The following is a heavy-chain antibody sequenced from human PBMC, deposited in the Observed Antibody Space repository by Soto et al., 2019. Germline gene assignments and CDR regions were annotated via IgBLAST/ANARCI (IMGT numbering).Heavy chain of an antibody. J-gene: IGHJ4*02. D-gene: IGHD5-12*01. Sequence: GGSLRLSCAASGFTVCSNYMSWVRQAPGKGLEWVSIIYSGGSTYYAESVKGRFTISRDNSKNTLYLQMNSLRAEDTAVYYCARGYSGYDNAIDYWGQGTLVTDSS. V-gene: IGHV3-53*01. CDR1: GFTVCSNY. CDR2: IYSGGST. CDR3: ARGYSGYDNAIDY.